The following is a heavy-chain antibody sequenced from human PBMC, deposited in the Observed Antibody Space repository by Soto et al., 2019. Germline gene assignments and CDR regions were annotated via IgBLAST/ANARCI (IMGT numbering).Heavy chain of an antibody. CDR1: GFTFGSYS. D-gene: IGHD4-17*01. Sequence: GGSLRLSCAASGFTFGSYSMNWVRQAPGKGLEWVSYISSSSSTIYYADSVKGRFTISRDNAKNSLYLQMNSLRDEDTAVYYCARDPTSGYGEWLSAFDIRGQGTMVTVSS. CDR3: ARDPTSGYGEWLSAFDI. V-gene: IGHV3-48*02. CDR2: ISSSSSTI. J-gene: IGHJ3*02.